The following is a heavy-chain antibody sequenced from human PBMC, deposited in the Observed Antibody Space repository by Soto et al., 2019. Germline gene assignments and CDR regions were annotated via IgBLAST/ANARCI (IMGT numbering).Heavy chain of an antibody. CDR2: INPNSGGT. V-gene: IGHV1-2*02. CDR3: ARFVWLDWTFDY. J-gene: IGHJ4*02. D-gene: IGHD6-19*01. Sequence: SVKEACKASGYTFTGYYMHWGREAPGQGLEWMGWINPNSGGTNYSQKFQGRVTMTRDTSISTAYMELSRLRSDDTTVYYCARFVWLDWTFDYWGQGTLVTVSS. CDR1: GYTFTGYY.